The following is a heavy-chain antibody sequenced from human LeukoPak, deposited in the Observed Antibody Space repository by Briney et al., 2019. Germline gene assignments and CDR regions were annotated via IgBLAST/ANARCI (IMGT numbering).Heavy chain of an antibody. CDR2: IYYSGST. V-gene: IGHV4-59*08. D-gene: IGHD6-19*01. Sequence: SETLSLTCTVSGGSISSYYWSWIRQPPGKGLEWIGYIYYSGSTNYNPSLKSRVTISVDTSKNQFSLKMRSVTAADTAVYYCALTHSSGWSAHLFDYWGQGTLVTVSS. J-gene: IGHJ4*02. CDR3: ALTHSSGWSAHLFDY. CDR1: GGSISSYY.